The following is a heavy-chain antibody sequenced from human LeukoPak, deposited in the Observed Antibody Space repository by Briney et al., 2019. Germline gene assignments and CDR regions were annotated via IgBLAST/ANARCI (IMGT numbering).Heavy chain of an antibody. CDR3: ATDRRYCSGGSCYSGFDY. D-gene: IGHD2-15*01. CDR1: GFTFSSYG. J-gene: IGHJ4*02. CDR2: ISYDGSNK. Sequence: GGSLRLSCAASGFTFSSYGMHWVRQAPGKGLEWVAVISYDGSNKYYADSVKGRFTISRDNSKNTLYLQMNSLRAEDTAVYYCATDRRYCSGGSCYSGFDYWGQGALVTVSS. V-gene: IGHV3-30*03.